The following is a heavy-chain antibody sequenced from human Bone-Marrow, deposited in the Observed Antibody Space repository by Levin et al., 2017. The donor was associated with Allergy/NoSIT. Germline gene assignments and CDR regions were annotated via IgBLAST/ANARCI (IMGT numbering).Heavy chain of an antibody. CDR1: GYTFTAYY. Sequence: ASVKVSCEASGYTFTAYYIHWVRQAPGQGLEWMGWINPDSGGTNSAQKFQGRVTMSRDTSISTAYMELSRLRSDDTAVYYCARSLHLRFEEFWGQGTLVTVSS. V-gene: IGHV1-2*02. CDR2: INPDSGGT. CDR3: ARSLHLRFEEF. D-gene: IGHD3-16*01. J-gene: IGHJ4*02.